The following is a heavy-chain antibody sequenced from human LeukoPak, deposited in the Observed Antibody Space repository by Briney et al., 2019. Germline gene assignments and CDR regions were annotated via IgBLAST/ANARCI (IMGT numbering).Heavy chain of an antibody. Sequence: PGRSLRLSCAASGFTFSSYSMNWVRQAPGKGLEWVSYISSSSSSTIYYADSVKGRFTISRDNAKNSLYLQMNSLRAEDTAVYYCARSLMVGAVNDAFDIWGQGTMVTVSS. J-gene: IGHJ3*02. CDR2: ISSSSSSTI. V-gene: IGHV3-48*01. CDR3: ARSLMVGAVNDAFDI. CDR1: GFTFSSYS. D-gene: IGHD2-15*01.